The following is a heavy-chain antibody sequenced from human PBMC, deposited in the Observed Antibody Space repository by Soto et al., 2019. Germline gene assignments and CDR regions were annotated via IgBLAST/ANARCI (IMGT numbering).Heavy chain of an antibody. CDR3: ARDPSFYYGSGNFFYGMDV. Sequence: QVQLVESGGGVVQPGKSLRLSCAASGFTFSSYALHWVRQAPGRGLEWVAVTSYDGTNKYYVGSVKGRFAISRDNSKNTLYLQMNSLRVEDTAVYYCARDPSFYYGSGNFFYGMDVWVQGTTVIVSS. V-gene: IGHV3-30*09. D-gene: IGHD3-10*01. CDR1: GFTFSSYA. CDR2: TSYDGTNK. J-gene: IGHJ6*02.